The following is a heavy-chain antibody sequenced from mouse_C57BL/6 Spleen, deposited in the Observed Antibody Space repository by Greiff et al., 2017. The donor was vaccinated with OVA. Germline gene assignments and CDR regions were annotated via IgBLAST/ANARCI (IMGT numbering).Heavy chain of an antibody. D-gene: IGHD1-2*01. J-gene: IGHJ4*01. CDR3: ARRGYGHYYAMDY. CDR1: GYAFTNYL. V-gene: IGHV1-54*01. CDR2: INPGSGGT. Sequence: VQRVESGAELVRPGTSVKVSCKASGYAFTNYLIEWVKQRPGQGLEWIGVINPGSGGTNYNEKFKGKATLTADKSSSTAYMQLSSLTSEDSAVYFCARRGYGHYYAMDYWGQGTSVTVSS.